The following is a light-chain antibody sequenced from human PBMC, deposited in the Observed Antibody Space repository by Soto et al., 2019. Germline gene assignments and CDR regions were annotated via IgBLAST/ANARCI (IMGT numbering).Light chain of an antibody. CDR1: QSVSSH. CDR2: DAS. CDR3: QQYDASPFT. J-gene: IGKJ3*01. Sequence: EIVLTQSPATLSLSPGERATLSCRASQSVSSHLAWYQQKPGQAPRLLIYDASNRATGIPARFSGSGSGTDFTLTISSLEPEDFALYFCQQYDASPFTFGPGTKVDI. V-gene: IGKV3-11*01.